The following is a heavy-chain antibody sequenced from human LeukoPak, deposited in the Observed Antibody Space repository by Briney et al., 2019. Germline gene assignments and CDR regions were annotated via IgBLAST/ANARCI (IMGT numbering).Heavy chain of an antibody. CDR1: GGSISSYY. J-gene: IGHJ4*02. V-gene: IGHV4-59*01. CDR2: IYYSGST. CDR3: ARADYGDYNEYYFDY. D-gene: IGHD4-17*01. Sequence: PSETLSLTCIVSGGSISSYYWSWIRQPPGKGLEWIGYIYYSGSTNYNPSLKSRVTISVDTSKNQFSLKLSSVTAADTAVYYCARADYGDYNEYYFDYWGQGTLVTVSS.